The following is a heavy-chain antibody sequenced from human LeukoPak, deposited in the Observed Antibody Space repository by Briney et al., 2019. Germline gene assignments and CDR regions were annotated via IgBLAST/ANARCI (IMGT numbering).Heavy chain of an antibody. D-gene: IGHD3-22*01. CDR3: ARAQGRYYDSSGYSFDY. CDR2: INWNGGST. J-gene: IGHJ4*02. V-gene: IGHV3-20*04. CDR1: GFTFDDYG. Sequence: GGSLRLSCAPSGFTFDDYGMSWVRQAPGKGRGRVSGINWNGGSTGYADSVKGRFTISRDNAKNSLYLQMNSLRAEDTALYYCARAQGRYYDSSGYSFDYWGQGTLVTVSS.